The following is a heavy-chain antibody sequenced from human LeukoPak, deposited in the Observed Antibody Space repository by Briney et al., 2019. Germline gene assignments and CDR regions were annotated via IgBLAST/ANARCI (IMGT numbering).Heavy chain of an antibody. CDR2: INPNSGGT. Sequence: GASEKVSCKASGYTFTGYYMHWVRQAPGQGLEWMGWINPNSGGTNYAQKFQGRVTMTRDTSISTAYMELSRLRSDGTAVYYCATPVNYGDNWFDPWGQGTLVTVSS. V-gene: IGHV1-2*02. CDR1: GYTFTGYY. J-gene: IGHJ5*02. D-gene: IGHD4-17*01. CDR3: ATPVNYGDNWFDP.